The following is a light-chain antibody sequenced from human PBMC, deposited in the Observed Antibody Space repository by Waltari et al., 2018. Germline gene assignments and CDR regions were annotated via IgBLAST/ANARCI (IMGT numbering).Light chain of an antibody. CDR2: GAS. CDR1: QRISNY. J-gene: IGKJ4*01. V-gene: IGKV1-39*01. Sequence: TGRAIQRISNYLNWYQQKPGKAPKLLIYGASDLQRGVPSRCSGCGSGADFTLTISSLQPEDFATYFSQQSSSSLRTFGGGTKVEIK. CDR3: QQSSSSLRT.